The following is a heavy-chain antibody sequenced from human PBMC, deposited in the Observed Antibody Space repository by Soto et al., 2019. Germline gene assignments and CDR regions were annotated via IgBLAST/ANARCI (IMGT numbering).Heavy chain of an antibody. Sequence: ASVKVSCKASGYTFTGYYMHWVRQAPGQGLEWMGWINPNSGGTNYAQKFQGWVTMTRDTSISTAYMELSRLRSDDTAVYYCARAKLVPAATNGAFDIWGQGTMVTVSS. CDR2: INPNSGGT. J-gene: IGHJ3*02. D-gene: IGHD2-2*01. CDR3: ARAKLVPAATNGAFDI. CDR1: GYTFTGYY. V-gene: IGHV1-2*04.